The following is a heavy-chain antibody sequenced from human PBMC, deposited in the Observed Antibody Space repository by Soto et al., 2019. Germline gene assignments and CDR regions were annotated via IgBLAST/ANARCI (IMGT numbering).Heavy chain of an antibody. V-gene: IGHV4-31*03. D-gene: IGHD2-15*01. Sequence: PSETLSLTCTVSGGAISSGGYYWSWIRQHPGKGLEWIGYIYYSGSTYYNPSLKSRVTISVDTSKNQFSLKLSSVTAADTAVYYCARVGYSRLGWFDPWGQGTLVTVSP. CDR3: ARVGYSRLGWFDP. J-gene: IGHJ5*02. CDR1: GGAISSGGYY. CDR2: IYYSGST.